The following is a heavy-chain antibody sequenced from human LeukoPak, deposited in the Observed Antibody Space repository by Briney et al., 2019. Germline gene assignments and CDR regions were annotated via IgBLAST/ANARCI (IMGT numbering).Heavy chain of an antibody. J-gene: IGHJ4*02. D-gene: IGHD3-10*01. CDR1: GFTFSSYW. CDR2: IKEDGSEK. CDR3: ALNPDYYGSGSFDY. Sequence: GGSLRLSCAASGFTFSSYWMSWVRQAPGKGLEWVGDIKEDGSEKYYVDSVKGRFIISRDNAKNSLYLQMNSPRAEDTAVYYCALNPDYYGSGSFDYWGQGTLVTVSS. V-gene: IGHV3-7*01.